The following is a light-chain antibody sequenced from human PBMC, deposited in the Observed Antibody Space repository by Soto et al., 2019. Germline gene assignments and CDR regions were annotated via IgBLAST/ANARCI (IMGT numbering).Light chain of an antibody. CDR3: MQATQSCT. Sequence: DIVLTQTRLSSPVTLGQPASISCRSSQSLVHIDGNTYFNWLQQRPGQPPRLLIYKISNRFPGVPDRFSGSGAGTDFTLKISRVEAEDVGVSYCMQATQSCTFGQGTRLEIK. CDR1: QSLVHIDGNTY. V-gene: IGKV2-24*01. CDR2: KIS. J-gene: IGKJ2*02.